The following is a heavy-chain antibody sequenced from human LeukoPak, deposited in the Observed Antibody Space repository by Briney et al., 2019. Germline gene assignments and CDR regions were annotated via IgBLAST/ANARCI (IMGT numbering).Heavy chain of an antibody. CDR2: MNPNSGNT. Sequence: ASVKVSCKASGYSFTTYDINWVRQATGQGLEWMGWMNPNSGNTGYAQKFQGRVTITRNTSISTAYMELSSLRSEDTAVYYCTRGSGIVVAGWDWFDPWGQGTLVTVSS. J-gene: IGHJ5*02. V-gene: IGHV1-8*03. D-gene: IGHD6-19*01. CDR1: GYSFTTYD. CDR3: TRGSGIVVAGWDWFDP.